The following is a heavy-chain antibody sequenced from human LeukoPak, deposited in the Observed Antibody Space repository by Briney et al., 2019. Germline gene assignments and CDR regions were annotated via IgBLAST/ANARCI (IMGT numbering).Heavy chain of an antibody. D-gene: IGHD6-19*01. CDR2: ISGSGGST. CDR3: AKLPGIAVAGNGAYDY. J-gene: IGHJ4*02. CDR1: GFTFSSYA. V-gene: IGHV3-23*01. Sequence: GSLRLSCAASGFTFSSYAMSWVRQAPGKGLEWVSAISGSGGSTYYADSVKGRFTISRDNSKNTLYLQMNSLRAEDTAVYYCAKLPGIAVAGNGAYDYWGQGTLVTVSS.